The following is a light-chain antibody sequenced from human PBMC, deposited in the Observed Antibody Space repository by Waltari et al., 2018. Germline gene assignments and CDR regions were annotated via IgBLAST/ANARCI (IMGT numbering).Light chain of an antibody. CDR2: DAS. CDR1: QSVSSY. CDR3: QQSYSSPQIT. Sequence: EIVLTQSPATLSLSPGERATLSCRASQSVSSYLAWYQQKPGQAPRLLIHDASNRATGIPSRFSGSGSGTDFTLTISSLQPEDFATYYCQQSYSSPQITFGQGTRLEIK. V-gene: IGKV3-11*01. J-gene: IGKJ5*01.